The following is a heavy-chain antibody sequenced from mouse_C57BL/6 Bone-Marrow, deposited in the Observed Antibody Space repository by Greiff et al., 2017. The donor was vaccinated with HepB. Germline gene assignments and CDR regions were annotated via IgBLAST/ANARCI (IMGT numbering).Heavy chain of an antibody. CDR3: AREEVTTHYYAMDC. D-gene: IGHD2-3*01. Sequence: EVMLVESGGGLVQPGGSLKLSCAASGFTFSDYYMYWVRQTPEKRLEWVAYISNGGGSTYYPDTVKGRFTISRDNAKNTLYLQMSRLKSEDTAMYYCAREEVTTHYYAMDCWGTGTTVTVAS. CDR2: ISNGGGST. CDR1: GFTFSDYY. V-gene: IGHV5-12*01. J-gene: IGHJ4*01.